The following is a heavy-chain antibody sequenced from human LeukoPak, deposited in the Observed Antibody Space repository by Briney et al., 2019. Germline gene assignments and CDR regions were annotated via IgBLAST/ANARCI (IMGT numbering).Heavy chain of an antibody. Sequence: PSETLSLTCTVSGGSISSYYWSWIRQPPGKGLEWIGYIYYSGSTNYNPSLKSRVTISVDTSKNQFSLKLSSVTAADTAVYYCARGNTMIANAFDIWGQGTMVTVSS. CDR1: GGSISSYY. V-gene: IGHV4-59*01. CDR3: ARGNTMIANAFDI. D-gene: IGHD3-22*01. J-gene: IGHJ3*02. CDR2: IYYSGST.